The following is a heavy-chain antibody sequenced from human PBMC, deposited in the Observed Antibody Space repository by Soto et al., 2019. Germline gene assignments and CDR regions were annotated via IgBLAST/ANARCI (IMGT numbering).Heavy chain of an antibody. J-gene: IGHJ5*02. CDR2: ISDDGRDE. V-gene: IGHV3-30*04. CDR1: GFTFSSYA. D-gene: IGHD5-12*01. Sequence: QVQLVESGGGVVQPGRSLRLSCAASGFTFSSYAVQWVRQAPGKGLEWVAIISDDGRDEDYADSVKGRFTISRDNSRSTLYLQMNSLRPEDAAVYYCAKGRGYSGYFNGETDAWGQGILVTVSS. CDR3: AKGRGYSGYFNGETDA.